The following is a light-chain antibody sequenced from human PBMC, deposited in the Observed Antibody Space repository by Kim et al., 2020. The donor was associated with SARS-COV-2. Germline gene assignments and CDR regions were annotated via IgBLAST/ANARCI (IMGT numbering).Light chain of an antibody. J-gene: IGKJ5*01. CDR2: GAS. CDR1: QSVSSSY. V-gene: IGKV3-20*01. CDR3: QQYGSSPIT. Sequence: EIVLTQSPGTLSLSPGERATLSCRASQSVSSSYLAWYQQQPGQAPRLLIYGASSTATGIPDMFSGSGSGTDFTLTISRLAPEDFAVYYCQQYGSSPITFGQGTRLEIK.